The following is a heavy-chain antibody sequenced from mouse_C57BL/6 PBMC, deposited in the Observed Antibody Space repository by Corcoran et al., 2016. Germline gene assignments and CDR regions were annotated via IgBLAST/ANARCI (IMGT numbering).Heavy chain of an antibody. CDR1: YTFSRRVH. CDR3: SEDAAVYFCARSGGLLFDY. D-gene: IGHD2-3*01. CDR2: GQGLEWIA. J-gene: IGHJ2*01. Sequence: QVQLQQSGPELARPWASVKISCQAFYTFSRRVHFAIRDTNYWMQWVKQRPGQGLEWIARIYPGSGNTYYNEKFKGKATLTAEKSSSTAYMQLSSLTSEDAAVYFCARSGGLLFDYWGQGTTLTVSS. V-gene: IGHV1-76*01.